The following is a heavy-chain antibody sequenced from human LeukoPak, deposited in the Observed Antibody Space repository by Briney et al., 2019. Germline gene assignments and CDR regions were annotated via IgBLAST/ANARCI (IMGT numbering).Heavy chain of an antibody. CDR3: AKYSSSWYYFDY. Sequence: PGGSLRLSCAASGFTFSNYGMSWVRQAPGKGLEWVSSISGSGGSTHYADSVKGRFTISRDNSKNTLYLQMNSLRAEDTAVYYCAKYSSSWYYFDYWGQGTLVTVSS. V-gene: IGHV3-23*01. CDR2: ISGSGGST. CDR1: GFTFSNYG. D-gene: IGHD6-13*01. J-gene: IGHJ4*02.